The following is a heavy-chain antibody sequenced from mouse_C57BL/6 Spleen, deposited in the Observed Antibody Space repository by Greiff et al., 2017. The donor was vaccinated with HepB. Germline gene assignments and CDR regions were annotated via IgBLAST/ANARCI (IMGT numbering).Heavy chain of an antibody. CDR2: ISDGGSYT. CDR3: AREAGTGDYYAMDY. J-gene: IGHJ4*01. V-gene: IGHV5-4*01. CDR1: GFTFSSYA. Sequence: EVMLVESGGGLVKPGGSLKLSCAASGFTFSSYAMSWVRQTPEKRLEWVATISDGGSYTYYPDNVKGRFTISRDNAKNNLYLQMSHLKSEDTAMYYCAREAGTGDYYAMDYWGQGTSVTVSS. D-gene: IGHD3-3*01.